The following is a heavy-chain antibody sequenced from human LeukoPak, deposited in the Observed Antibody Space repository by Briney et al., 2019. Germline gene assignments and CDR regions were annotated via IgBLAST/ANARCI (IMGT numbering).Heavy chain of an antibody. V-gene: IGHV4-30-2*01. D-gene: IGHD6-13*01. CDR3: ARARESMATAVSFFAF. J-gene: IGHJ1*01. Sequence: PSETRSLTCGVSGDSISSGGYSWCWILQPPGNGLEWIGYMYRSGHTNCNPSLKSRVSISVDRSKNQVSLKLRSVTAADTAVYYCARARESMATAVSFFAFGGQGTLATVSS. CDR2: MYRSGHT. CDR1: GDSISSGGYS.